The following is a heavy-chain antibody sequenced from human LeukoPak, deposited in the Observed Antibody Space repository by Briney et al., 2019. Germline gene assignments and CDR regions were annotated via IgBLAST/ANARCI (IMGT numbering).Heavy chain of an antibody. CDR2: IYYSGST. J-gene: IGHJ3*02. CDR1: GGSFSSYY. D-gene: IGHD5-24*01. Sequence: PSETLSLTCAVYGGSFSSYYWSWIRQPPGKGLEWIGYIYYSGSTNYNPSLKSRVTISVDTSKNQFSLKLSSVTAADTAVYYCARGGRDGYNSAFDIWAKGQWSPSLQ. CDR3: ARGGRDGYNSAFDI. V-gene: IGHV4-59*01.